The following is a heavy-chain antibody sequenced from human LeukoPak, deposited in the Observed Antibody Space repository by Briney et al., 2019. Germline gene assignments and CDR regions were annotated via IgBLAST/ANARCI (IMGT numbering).Heavy chain of an antibody. D-gene: IGHD6-13*01. V-gene: IGHV4-31*03. CDR3: ARARKAATYFDY. CDR2: IYYSGST. J-gene: IGHJ4*02. CDR1: GGSISSGGYY. Sequence: SQTLSLTCTVSGGSISSGGYYWSWIRQHPGKGLEWIGYIYYSGSTYNNPSLKSRVTISVDTSKNQFSLKLSSVTAADTAVYYCARARKAATYFDYWGQGTLVTVSS.